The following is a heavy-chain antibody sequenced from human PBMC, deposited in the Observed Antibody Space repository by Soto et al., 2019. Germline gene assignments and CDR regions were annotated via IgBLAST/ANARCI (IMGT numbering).Heavy chain of an antibody. Sequence: GASVKVSCKASGYTFTGYHMHWVRQATGQGLEWMGWTNPNSGGTNYAEKFQGRVTMTRDTSISTVYMELSRLRSDDTAEYYCARVRQYPPDLFYFYGMDVWGQGTTVTVSS. J-gene: IGHJ6*02. CDR1: GYTFTGYH. CDR3: ARVRQYPPDLFYFYGMDV. D-gene: IGHD3-3*01. V-gene: IGHV1-2*02. CDR2: TNPNSGGT.